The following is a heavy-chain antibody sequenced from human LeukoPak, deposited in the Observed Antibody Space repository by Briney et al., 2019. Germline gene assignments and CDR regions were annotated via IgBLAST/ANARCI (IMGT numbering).Heavy chain of an antibody. J-gene: IGHJ4*02. CDR3: AKGETVTTSPFDH. Sequence: PSETLSLTCAVSGGSMPHFHWNWFRQPPGKGLEWIGSLFYNEDAKYNPSVKSRVTMSIDTSKSQFSLRLTSVTAADTAVYYCAKGETVTTSPFDHWGQGLLVTVSS. V-gene: IGHV4-59*01. CDR1: GGSMPHFH. D-gene: IGHD4-17*01. CDR2: LFYNEDA.